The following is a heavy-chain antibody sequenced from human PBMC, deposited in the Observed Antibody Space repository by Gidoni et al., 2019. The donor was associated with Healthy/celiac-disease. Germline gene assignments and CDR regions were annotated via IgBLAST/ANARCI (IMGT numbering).Heavy chain of an antibody. CDR2: MNPNSGNT. Sequence: QVQLLQSGSEVKKPGASVTVSCKASGYTFPSYDINWVRQATGQGLEWMGWMNPNSGNTGYAQKFQGRVTMTRNTSISTAYMELSSLRSEDTAVYYCAASGYYYEGFPLDYWGQGTLVTVSS. D-gene: IGHD3-22*01. CDR3: AASGYYYEGFPLDY. CDR1: GYTFPSYD. V-gene: IGHV1-8*01. J-gene: IGHJ4*02.